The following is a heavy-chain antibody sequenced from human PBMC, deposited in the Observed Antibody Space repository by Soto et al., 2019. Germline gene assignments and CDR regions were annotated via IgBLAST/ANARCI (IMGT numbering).Heavy chain of an antibody. CDR2: IYYSGST. CDR1: GGSISSGDYY. V-gene: IGHV4-30-4*01. J-gene: IGHJ4*02. D-gene: IGHD3-10*01. CDR3: ARLLWFGEPNHFDY. Sequence: SETLSLTCTVSGGSISSGDYYWSWIRQPPGKGLEWIGYIYYSGSTYYNPSLKSRVTISVDTSKNQFSLKLSSVTAADTAVYYCARLLWFGEPNHFDYWGQGTLVTVSS.